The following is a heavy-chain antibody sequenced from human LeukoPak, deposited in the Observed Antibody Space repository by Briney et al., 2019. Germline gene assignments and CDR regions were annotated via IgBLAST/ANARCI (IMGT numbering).Heavy chain of an antibody. J-gene: IGHJ4*02. D-gene: IGHD3-10*01. CDR3: ARAYYGSGSYYQQRFDY. Sequence: GGSLRLSCAASGFTFSSYSMNWVRQAPGKGLEWVSSISSSSSYIYYADSVKGRFTISRDNAKNSLYLQMNSLRAEDTAVYYCARAYYGSGSYYQQRFDYWGQGTPVTVSS. CDR2: ISSSSSYI. V-gene: IGHV3-21*01. CDR1: GFTFSSYS.